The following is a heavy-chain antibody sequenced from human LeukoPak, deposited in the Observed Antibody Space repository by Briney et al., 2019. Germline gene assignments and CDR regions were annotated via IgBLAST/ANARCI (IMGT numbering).Heavy chain of an antibody. CDR3: TRGGLEAPCDV. Sequence: GGSLRLSCAASGFTFSNYDMHWVRQEKGKGLEWVSSIGTGGHTYYAPSVKGRFTISRENAKNSLYLQMNSLRAGDTAIYYCTRGGLEAPCDVWGQGTTVTVSS. CDR2: IGTGGHT. V-gene: IGHV3-13*01. J-gene: IGHJ6*02. D-gene: IGHD5-24*01. CDR1: GFTFSNYD.